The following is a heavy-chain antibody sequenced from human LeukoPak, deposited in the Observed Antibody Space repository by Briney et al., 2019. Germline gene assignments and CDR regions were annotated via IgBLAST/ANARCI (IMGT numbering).Heavy chain of an antibody. J-gene: IGHJ5*02. CDR3: ARAGMARINWFDP. Sequence: SVKVSCKASGGTFSSYAISWVRQAPGQGLERMGGIIPIFGTANYAQKFQGRATITADESTSTAYMELSSLRSEDTAVYYCARAGMARINWFDPWGQGTLVTVSS. V-gene: IGHV1-69*13. CDR2: IIPIFGTA. CDR1: GGTFSSYA. D-gene: IGHD1-14*01.